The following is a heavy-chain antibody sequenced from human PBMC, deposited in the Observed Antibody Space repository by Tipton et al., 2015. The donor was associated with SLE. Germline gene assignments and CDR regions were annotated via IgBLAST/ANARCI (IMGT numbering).Heavy chain of an antibody. D-gene: IGHD6-19*01. J-gene: IGHJ3*02. V-gene: IGHV3-23*01. CDR3: AREGSVWNDAFDI. CDR1: GFTFSSYA. CDR2: ISGSGGST. Sequence: SLRLSCAASGFTFSSYAMSWVRQAPGKGLEWVSAISGSGGSTYYADSVKGRFTISRDNAKNTLYLQMNSLRAEDTAVYYCAREGSVWNDAFDIWGQGTMVTVSS.